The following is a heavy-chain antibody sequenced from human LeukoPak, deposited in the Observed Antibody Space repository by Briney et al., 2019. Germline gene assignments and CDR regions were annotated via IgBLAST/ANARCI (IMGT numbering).Heavy chain of an antibody. CDR1: GFTFSSYA. CDR2: ISGSGSST. V-gene: IGHV3-23*01. J-gene: IGHJ4*02. D-gene: IGHD2-15*01. Sequence: GGSLRLSCAASGFTFSSYAMSWARQAPGKWLEWVSAISGSGSSTYYADSVKGRFTISRDNSKNTLYLQMNSLRAEDTAVYYCAKDEPRGGSCYFYLSCTPFDYWGQGTLVTVSS. CDR3: AKDEPRGGSCYFYLSCTPFDY.